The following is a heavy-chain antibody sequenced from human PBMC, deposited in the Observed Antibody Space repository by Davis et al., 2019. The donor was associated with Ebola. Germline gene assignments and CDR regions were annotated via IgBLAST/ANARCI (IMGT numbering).Heavy chain of an antibody. CDR1: GFTFSSYG. CDR2: IKQDGSEK. Sequence: PGGSLRLSCAASGFTFSSYGMHWVRQAPGKGLEWVANIKQDGSEKYYVDSVKGRFTISRDNAKNSLYLQMNSLRAEDTAVYYCASEACGGSCYNDAFDIWGQGTMVTVSS. V-gene: IGHV3-7*01. J-gene: IGHJ3*02. CDR3: ASEACGGSCYNDAFDI. D-gene: IGHD2-15*01.